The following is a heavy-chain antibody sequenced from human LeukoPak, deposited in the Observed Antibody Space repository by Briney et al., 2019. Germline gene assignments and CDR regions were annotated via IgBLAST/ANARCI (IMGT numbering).Heavy chain of an antibody. CDR2: ISASGGTT. Sequence: GGSLRLSCAASGFTFGSFTMSWVRQAPGEALEWVSGISASGGTTYYAASVKGRFTISRDNVKNTLYLQMNSLRADDTALYYCAKDRRVYCSGGSCYDNFDCWGQGILVTVSS. D-gene: IGHD2-15*01. CDR3: AKDRRVYCSGGSCYDNFDC. CDR1: GFTFGSFT. J-gene: IGHJ4*02. V-gene: IGHV3-23*01.